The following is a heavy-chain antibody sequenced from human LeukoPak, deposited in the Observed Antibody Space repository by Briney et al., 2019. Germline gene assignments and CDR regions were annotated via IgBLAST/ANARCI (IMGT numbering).Heavy chain of an antibody. D-gene: IGHD6-19*01. V-gene: IGHV1-69*13. J-gene: IGHJ6*03. CDR2: IIPIFGTA. CDR3: AGGVAALYYYYYYMDV. Sequence: ASVKVSCKASGYTFTSYYMHWVRQAPGQGLEWMGGIIPIFGTANYAQKFQGRVTITADESTSTAYMELSSLRSEDTAVYYCAGGVAALYYYYYYMDVWGKGTTVTISS. CDR1: GYTFTSYY.